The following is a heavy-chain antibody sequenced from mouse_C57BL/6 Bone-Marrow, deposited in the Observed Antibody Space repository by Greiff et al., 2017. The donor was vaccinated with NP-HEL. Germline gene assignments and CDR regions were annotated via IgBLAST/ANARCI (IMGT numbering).Heavy chain of an antibody. CDR1: GFTFSSYA. CDR2: ISDGGSYT. CDR3: ARELGRSFAY. V-gene: IGHV5-4*01. J-gene: IGHJ3*01. D-gene: IGHD4-1*01. Sequence: EVMLVESGGGLVKPGGSLKLSCAASGFTFSSYAMSWVRQTPEKRLEWVATISDGGSYTYYPDNVKGRFTISRDNAKNNLYLQMSHLKSEDTAMYYCARELGRSFAYWGQGTLVTVSA.